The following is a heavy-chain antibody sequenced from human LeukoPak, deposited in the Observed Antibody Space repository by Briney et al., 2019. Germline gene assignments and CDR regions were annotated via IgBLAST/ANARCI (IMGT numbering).Heavy chain of an antibody. CDR2: ISGSGGNT. CDR1: GYTFSNYD. V-gene: IGHV3-23*01. Sequence: QAGGSLRLSCVASGYTFSNYDMSWVRQAPGKGLEWVSAISGSGGNTYYADSVKGRFTISSDNAKNSPYLQMNSLRAEDTAVYYCSRDRSEWEHEGLFDYWGQGTLVTVSS. CDR3: SRDRSEWEHEGLFDY. D-gene: IGHD1-26*01. J-gene: IGHJ4*02.